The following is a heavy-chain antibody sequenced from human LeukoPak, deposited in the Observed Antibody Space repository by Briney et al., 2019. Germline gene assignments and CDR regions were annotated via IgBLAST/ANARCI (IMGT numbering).Heavy chain of an antibody. CDR3: ARGRRWVYRDFDP. D-gene: IGHD2-8*01. Sequence: SSETLSLTCAVYGGSFSGYYWSWIRQPPGKGLEWIGEINHSGSTNYNPSLKSRLTISVDTSKNQFSLKLSSVTAADTAVYYCARGRRWVYRDFDPWGQGTLVTVSS. J-gene: IGHJ5*02. CDR2: INHSGST. CDR1: GGSFSGYY. V-gene: IGHV4-34*01.